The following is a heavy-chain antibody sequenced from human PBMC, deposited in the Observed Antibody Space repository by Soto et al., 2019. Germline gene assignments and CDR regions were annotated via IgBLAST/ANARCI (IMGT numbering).Heavy chain of an antibody. V-gene: IGHV3-21*01. Sequence: GESLRLSCASSGFTFSTYTMNWVRQAPGKGLEWVSSINGRGNYIYYAESVKGRFTISRDNAKNSLYLQMDRLRAEDTALYYCVREDGKVGTNSAFDYWGLGALVTVSS. D-gene: IGHD1-26*01. CDR1: GFTFSTYT. J-gene: IGHJ4*02. CDR3: VREDGKVGTNSAFDY. CDR2: INGRGNYI.